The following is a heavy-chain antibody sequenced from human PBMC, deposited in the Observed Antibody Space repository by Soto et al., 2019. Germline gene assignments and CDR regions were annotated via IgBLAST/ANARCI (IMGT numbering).Heavy chain of an antibody. CDR2: ISYDGSNK. Sequence: GSLRLSCAASGFTFSSYGMHWVRQAPGKGLEWVAVISYDGSNKYYADSVKGRFTISRDNSKNTLYLQMNSLRAEDTAVYYCAKALGSWGNYYYYGMDVWGQGTTVTVSS. D-gene: IGHD3-16*01. CDR3: AKALGSWGNYYYYGMDV. J-gene: IGHJ6*02. V-gene: IGHV3-30*18. CDR1: GFTFSSYG.